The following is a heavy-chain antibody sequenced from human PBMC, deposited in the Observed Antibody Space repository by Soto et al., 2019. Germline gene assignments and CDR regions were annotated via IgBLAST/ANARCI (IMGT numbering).Heavy chain of an antibody. D-gene: IGHD2-8*01. J-gene: IGHJ4*02. CDR2: IYYSGST. CDR1: GGSISSSSYY. V-gene: IGHV4-39*01. Sequence: PSETLSLTCTVSGGSISSSSYYWGWIRQPPGKGLEWIGSIYYSGSTYYNPSLKSRVTISVDTSKNQFSLKLSSVTAADTAVYYCARSYCTNGVCYFGVDYWGQGTLVTVS. CDR3: ARSYCTNGVCYFGVDY.